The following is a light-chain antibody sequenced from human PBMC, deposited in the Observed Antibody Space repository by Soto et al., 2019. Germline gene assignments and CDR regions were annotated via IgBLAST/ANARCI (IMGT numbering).Light chain of an antibody. J-gene: IGLJ1*01. V-gene: IGLV1-40*01. CDR1: SSNIGAGYP. CDR2: GNT. CDR3: QSYDSSLSGYV. Sequence: QLVLTQPPSVSGAPGQRVTISCTGSSSNIGAGYPVHWYQQLPGTAPKLLIHGNTNRPSGVPDRFSGSRSGLAITGLQAEDEADYYCQSYDSSLSGYVFGTGTKVTVL.